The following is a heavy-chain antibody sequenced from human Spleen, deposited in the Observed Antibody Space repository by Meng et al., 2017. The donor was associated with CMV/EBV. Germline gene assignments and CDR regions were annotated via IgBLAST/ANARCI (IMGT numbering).Heavy chain of an antibody. J-gene: IGHJ6*02. CDR2: LSTYGNTI. CDR3: GRDTFNGYGYLQYYHDMDV. D-gene: IGHD5-18*01. Sequence: FSAYSMSWIRHAPGKGLEWISYLSTYGNTIFYADSVRGRFTISRDNAKNSLYLQMDSLRAEDTAVYYCGRDTFNGYGYLQYYHDMDVWGQGTTVTVSS. CDR1: FSAYS. V-gene: IGHV3-11*01.